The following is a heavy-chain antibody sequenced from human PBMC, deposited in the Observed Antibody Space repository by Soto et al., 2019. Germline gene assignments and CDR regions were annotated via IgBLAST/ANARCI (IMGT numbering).Heavy chain of an antibody. CDR3: ARDPHPPFTIFGVVSSPGAFDI. Sequence: PGGSLRLSCAASGFTFSSYSMNWVRQAPGKGLEWVSSISSSSSYIYYADSVKGRFTISRDNAKNSLYLQMNSLRAEDTAVYYCARDPHPPFTIFGVVSSPGAFDIWGQGTMVTVSS. V-gene: IGHV3-21*01. J-gene: IGHJ3*02. CDR2: ISSSSSYI. D-gene: IGHD3-3*01. CDR1: GFTFSSYS.